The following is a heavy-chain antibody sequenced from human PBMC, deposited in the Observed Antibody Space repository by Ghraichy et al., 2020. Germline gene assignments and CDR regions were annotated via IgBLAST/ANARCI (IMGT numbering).Heavy chain of an antibody. D-gene: IGHD3-22*01. CDR3: ARMYRPPDTMIVVAIGPDPAVGMDV. CDR2: MNPNSGNT. V-gene: IGHV1-8*01. J-gene: IGHJ6*02. Sequence: ASVKVSCKASGYTFTSYDINWVRQATGQGLEWMGWMNPNSGNTGYAQKFQGRVTMTRNTSISTAYMELSSLRSEDTAVYYCARMYRPPDTMIVVAIGPDPAVGMDVWGQGTTVTVSS. CDR1: GYTFTSYD.